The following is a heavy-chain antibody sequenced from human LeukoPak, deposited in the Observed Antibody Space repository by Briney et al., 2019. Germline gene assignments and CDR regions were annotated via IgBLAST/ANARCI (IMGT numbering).Heavy chain of an antibody. D-gene: IGHD3-16*01. CDR2: ISGSGGST. CDR3: AKASPWGG. Sequence: GGSLRLSCATSGFTFSNYAMSWVRQAPGKGLEWVSTISGSGGSTYNADSVKGRFAISRDNSKNTLYLQMNSLRAEDTAVYYCAKASPWGGWGQGTLVTVSS. CDR1: GFTFSNYA. J-gene: IGHJ4*02. V-gene: IGHV3-23*01.